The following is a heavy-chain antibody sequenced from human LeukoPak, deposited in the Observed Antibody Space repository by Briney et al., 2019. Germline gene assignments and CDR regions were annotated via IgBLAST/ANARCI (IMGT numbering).Heavy chain of an antibody. V-gene: IGHV3-9*01. Sequence: PGGSLRLSCAASGFTFDDYAMHWVRQAPGKGLEWVSGISWNSGSIGYADSVKGRFTIPRDSAKNSLYLQMNSLRAEDTALYYCAKDRHYDSSGPIDYWGQGTLVTVSS. J-gene: IGHJ4*02. D-gene: IGHD3-22*01. CDR3: AKDRHYDSSGPIDY. CDR2: ISWNSGSI. CDR1: GFTFDDYA.